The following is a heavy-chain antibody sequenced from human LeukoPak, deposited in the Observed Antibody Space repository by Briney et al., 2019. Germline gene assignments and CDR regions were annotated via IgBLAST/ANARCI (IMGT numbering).Heavy chain of an antibody. D-gene: IGHD1-1*01. V-gene: IGHV3-7*03. J-gene: IGHJ4*02. CDR3: ARDRDGKDY. CDR1: GFTFSTYW. CDR2: TNPDGSDK. Sequence: PGGSLRLSCAASGFTFSTYWMSWVRQAPGKGLEWVANTNPDGSDKYYADSLKGRFTISRDNAKNSLYLQMNSLTAEDTAMYYWARDRDGKDYWGQGTLVTVSS.